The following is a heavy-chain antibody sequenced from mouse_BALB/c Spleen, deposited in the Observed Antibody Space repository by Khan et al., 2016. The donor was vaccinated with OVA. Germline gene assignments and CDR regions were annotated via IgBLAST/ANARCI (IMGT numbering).Heavy chain of an antibody. D-gene: IGHD2-1*01. V-gene: IGHV1S81*02. CDR1: GYTFTSYY. CDR3: TRSGYGTFAY. Sequence: QVQLQQSGAELVKPGASVKLSCKASGYTFTSYYMYWVKQRPGQGLEWIGEINPSDGDTNFNEKFKSKATLTVDKSSSTAYMQLSSLTSEDSAVYYFTRSGYGTFAYWGQGTLVTVSA. J-gene: IGHJ3*01. CDR2: INPSDGDT.